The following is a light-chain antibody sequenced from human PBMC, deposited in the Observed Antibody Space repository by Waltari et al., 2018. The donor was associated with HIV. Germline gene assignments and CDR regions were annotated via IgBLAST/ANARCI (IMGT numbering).Light chain of an antibody. V-gene: IGLV1-40*01. CDR3: QSHDSSLSGYV. CDR1: RSNIGAGSH. Sequence: QSVLPQPPSVSGAPGQRVTLTCTGSRSNIGAGSHVHWYQQLPGTAPKLLIYGNSNRPSGVPDRFSGSKSGTSASLAITGLQAEDEADYHCQSHDSSLSGYVFGTGTKVTVL. CDR2: GNS. J-gene: IGLJ1*01.